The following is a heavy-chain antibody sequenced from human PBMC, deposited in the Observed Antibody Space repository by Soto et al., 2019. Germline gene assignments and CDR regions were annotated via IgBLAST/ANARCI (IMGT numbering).Heavy chain of an antibody. V-gene: IGHV4-39*01. CDR2: IYYSGST. CDR3: ARTNYYGSGSYSWFDP. D-gene: IGHD3-10*01. J-gene: IGHJ5*02. CDR1: GGSISSSSYY. Sequence: PSETLSLTCTVAGGSISSSSYYWGWIRQPPGKGLEWIGSIYYSGSTYYNPSLKSRVTISVDTSKNQFSLKLSSVTAADTAVYYCARTNYYGSGSYSWFDPWGQGTLVTVSS.